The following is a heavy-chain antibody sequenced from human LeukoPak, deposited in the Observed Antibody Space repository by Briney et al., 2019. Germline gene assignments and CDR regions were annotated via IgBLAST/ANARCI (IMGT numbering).Heavy chain of an antibody. CDR2: ISASGDTI. D-gene: IGHD1-26*01. CDR1: GFTFRNYY. J-gene: IGHJ4*02. CDR3: ARDPSWEILSYFDY. Sequence: GGSLRLSCAASGFTFRNYYTTWIRQAPPKGLEWDSYISASGDTIYYGDSVRGRFTISRDNAKNSLYLDMNTLKAEDTAVYYCARDPSWEILSYFDYWGQGALVTVSS. V-gene: IGHV3-11*04.